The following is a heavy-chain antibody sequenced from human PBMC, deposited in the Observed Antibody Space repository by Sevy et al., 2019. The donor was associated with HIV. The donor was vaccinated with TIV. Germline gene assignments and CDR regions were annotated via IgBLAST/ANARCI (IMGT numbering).Heavy chain of an antibody. Sequence: GGSLRLSCAASGFTFSNYAMSWVRQAPGKGLEWVSGVGSGGSTYYADSLKGRFTTSRDNSKNTLYLQMNGLRAEDTAVYYCAKGGGIAARLPYYYGMDVWGQGTTVTVSS. CDR3: AKGGGIAARLPYYYGMDV. J-gene: IGHJ6*02. CDR1: GFTFSNYA. CDR2: VGSGGST. D-gene: IGHD6-6*01. V-gene: IGHV3-23*01.